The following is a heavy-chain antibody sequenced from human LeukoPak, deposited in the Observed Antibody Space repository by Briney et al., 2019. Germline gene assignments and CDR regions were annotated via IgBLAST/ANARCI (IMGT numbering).Heavy chain of an antibody. V-gene: IGHV3-23*01. Sequence: PGGSLRLSCAASGFTFSSYAMSWVRQAPGKGLEWVSGISDSGGSKPYADSVKGRFTISRDNSKNTLYLQMNSLRAEDTAIYYCAKDRFSGYTYGWGLFDYWGQGNLVTVSS. CDR2: ISDSGGSK. CDR3: AKDRFSGYTYGWGLFDY. CDR1: GFTFSSYA. J-gene: IGHJ4*02. D-gene: IGHD5-18*01.